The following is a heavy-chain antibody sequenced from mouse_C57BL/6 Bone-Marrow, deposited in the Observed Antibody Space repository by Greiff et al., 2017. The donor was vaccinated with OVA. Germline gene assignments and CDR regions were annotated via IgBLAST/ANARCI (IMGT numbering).Heavy chain of an antibody. CDR1: GYTFTSYW. CDR3: ARDFHIGYYDYPYAMDY. Sequence: QVQLQQSGAELAKPGASVKPSCKASGYTFTSYWMHWVKQRPGQGLEWIGYINPSSGYTKYNQKFKDKATLTADKSSSTAYMQLSSLTYEDSEVYYCARDFHIGYYDYPYAMDYWGQGTSVTVSS. CDR2: INPSSGYT. J-gene: IGHJ4*01. D-gene: IGHD2-4*01. V-gene: IGHV1-7*01.